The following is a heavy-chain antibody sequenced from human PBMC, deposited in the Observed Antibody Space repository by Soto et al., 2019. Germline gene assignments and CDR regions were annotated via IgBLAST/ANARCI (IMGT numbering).Heavy chain of an antibody. D-gene: IGHD2-2*01. V-gene: IGHV3-66*01. CDR1: GFTVSSNY. CDR2: IYSGGST. CDR3: ARDGIAVVPAERKDAFDI. Sequence: GGSLRLSCAASGFTVSSNYMSWVRQAPGKGLEWVSVIYSGGSTYYADSVKGRFTISRDNSKNTLYLQMNSLRAEDTAVYYCARDGIAVVPAERKDAFDIWGQGTMVTVSS. J-gene: IGHJ3*02.